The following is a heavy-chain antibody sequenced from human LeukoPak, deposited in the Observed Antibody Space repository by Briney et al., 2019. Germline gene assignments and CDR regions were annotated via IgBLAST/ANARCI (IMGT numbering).Heavy chain of an antibody. CDR1: GGSFSGYY. CDR3: ARGDIAATGTPFDN. D-gene: IGHD6-13*01. CDR2: INHSGST. V-gene: IGHV4-34*01. J-gene: IGHJ4*02. Sequence: TSETLSLTCAVYGGSFSGYYWSWIRQPPGKGLEWIGEINHSGSTNYNPSLKSRVTISVDTSKNQFSLKLSSVTAADTAVYYCARGDIAATGTPFDNWGQGTLVTVSS.